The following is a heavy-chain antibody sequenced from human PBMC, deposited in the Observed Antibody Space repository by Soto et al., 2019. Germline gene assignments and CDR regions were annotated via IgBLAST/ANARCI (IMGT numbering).Heavy chain of an antibody. CDR1: GFTFSSYA. J-gene: IGHJ4*02. D-gene: IGHD6-6*01. CDR3: AKADSSSSLGFDY. Sequence: GGSLRLSCAASGFTFSSYAMSWVRQAPGKGLEWVSAMSGSGGSTYYAESVKGRFTISRDNSKNTLYLQMNSLRAEDTAVYYCAKADSSSSLGFDYWGQGTLVTVSS. CDR2: MSGSGGST. V-gene: IGHV3-23*01.